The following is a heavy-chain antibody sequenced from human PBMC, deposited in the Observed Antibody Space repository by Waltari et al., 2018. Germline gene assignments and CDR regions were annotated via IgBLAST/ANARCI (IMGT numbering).Heavy chain of an antibody. D-gene: IGHD3-9*01. V-gene: IGHV4-59*01. CDR3: ARHHYDILTGPNCFDP. CDR1: GGSISSYY. J-gene: IGHJ5*02. Sequence: QVQLQESGPGLVKPSATLSLTCTVSGGSISSYYWSWIRQSQGKGLEWIGYIYYSGSTNYNPSNKSQVTKSVDKSKNQFSLKRSSVTAADTAVYYCARHHYDILTGPNCFDPWGQGTLVTVSS. CDR2: IYYSGST.